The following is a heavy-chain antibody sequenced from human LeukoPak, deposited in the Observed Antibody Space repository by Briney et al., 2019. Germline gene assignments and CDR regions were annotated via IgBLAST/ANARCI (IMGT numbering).Heavy chain of an antibody. CDR3: ARVGSTAAAGTPDY. Sequence: PGGSLRLSCAASGFTFTNAWMSWVRQAPGQGLEWVGRIKSTTDGGTTDYAAPVKGRFTVSRDNAKNSLSLQMNSLRADDTATYYCARVGSTAAAGTPDYWGQGTLVTVSS. CDR2: IKSTTDGGTT. D-gene: IGHD6-13*01. CDR1: GFTFTNAW. V-gene: IGHV3-15*01. J-gene: IGHJ4*02.